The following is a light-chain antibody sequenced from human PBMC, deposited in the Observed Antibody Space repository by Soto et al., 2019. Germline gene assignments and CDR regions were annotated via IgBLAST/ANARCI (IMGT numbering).Light chain of an antibody. CDR3: QQSYSTPTT. V-gene: IGKV1-39*01. CDR2: AAS. Sequence: DIPMTQSPSSLSASVGDRVTITCRASQSISSYLNWYQQRPGKAPKLLIYAASSLRSGVPSRFSGSGSGTDFTLTISSLQPEDFATYYCQQSYSTPTTFGQGTKVEIK. J-gene: IGKJ1*01. CDR1: QSISSY.